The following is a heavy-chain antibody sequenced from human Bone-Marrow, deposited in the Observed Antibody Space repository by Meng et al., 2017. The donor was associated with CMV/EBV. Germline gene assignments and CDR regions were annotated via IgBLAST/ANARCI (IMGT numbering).Heavy chain of an antibody. V-gene: IGHV1-8*03. CDR3: ARVPELILSMDV. Sequence: ASVKVSCKASGGTFSRYAISWVRQATGKGLGWMGWMNPNSGNTGYAQKFQGRVTITRNTSISTAYMELSSLRSEDTAVYYCARVPELILSMDVWGQGTTVTVSS. CDR2: MNPNSGNT. CDR1: GGTFSRYA. J-gene: IGHJ6*02. D-gene: IGHD1-1*01.